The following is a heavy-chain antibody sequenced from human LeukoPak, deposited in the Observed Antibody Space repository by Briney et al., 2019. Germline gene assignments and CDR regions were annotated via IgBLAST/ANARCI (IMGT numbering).Heavy chain of an antibody. CDR1: GYTFTSYG. D-gene: IGHD2-2*01. CDR2: MNPVSGNA. V-gene: IGHV1-8*02. J-gene: IGHJ4*02. CDR3: ARAPMGAAALY. Sequence: ASVKVSCKASGYTFTSYGISWVRQTPGQGLEWMGWMNPVSGNAGSAQKFQGRVSLTRDTSISTAYMELSSLTSDDTAFYYCARAPMGAAALYWGQGTLVTVSS.